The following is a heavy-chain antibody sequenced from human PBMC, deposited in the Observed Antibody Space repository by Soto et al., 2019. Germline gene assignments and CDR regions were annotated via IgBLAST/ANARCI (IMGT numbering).Heavy chain of an antibody. Sequence: QVQLVESGGGLVKPGGSLRLTCAASGFSISDHYMSWIRQAPGKGLEWVSYSSNSGTFTKYADSVKGRFSISRDNAKNSPYLEINSPRRAHTPILCSGRSSDKFNAVDYWCPGTL. CDR2: SSNSGTFT. CDR1: GFSISDHY. V-gene: IGHV3-11*05. J-gene: IGHJ4*02. CDR3: GRSSDKFNAVDY. D-gene: IGHD2-21*02.